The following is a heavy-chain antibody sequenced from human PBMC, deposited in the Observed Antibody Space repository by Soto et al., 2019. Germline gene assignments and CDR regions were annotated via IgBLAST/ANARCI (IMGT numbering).Heavy chain of an antibody. CDR3: ARIDCSSTSCYDAFDI. Sequence: PSETLSLTCTVSGGSISSGDYYWSWIRQPPGKGLEWIGYIYYSGSTYYNPSLKSRVTISVDTSKNQFSLKLSSVTAADTAVYYCARIDCSSTSCYDAFDIWGRGTLVTVSS. J-gene: IGHJ2*01. CDR2: IYYSGST. V-gene: IGHV4-30-4*01. CDR1: GGSISSGDYY. D-gene: IGHD2-2*01.